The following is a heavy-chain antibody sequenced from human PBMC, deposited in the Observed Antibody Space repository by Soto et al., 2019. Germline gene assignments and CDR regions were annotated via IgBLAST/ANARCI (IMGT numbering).Heavy chain of an antibody. CDR1: GFTFSSYA. J-gene: IGHJ4*02. Sequence: GGSLRLSCAASGFTFSSYAMSWVRQAPGKGLEWVSAISGSGGSTYYADSVKGRFTISRDNSKNTLYLQMNSLRAEDTAVYYCAKESPNSSGYYYGVLDYWGQGTLVTVSS. CDR3: AKESPNSSGYYYGVLDY. V-gene: IGHV3-23*01. CDR2: ISGSGGST. D-gene: IGHD3-22*01.